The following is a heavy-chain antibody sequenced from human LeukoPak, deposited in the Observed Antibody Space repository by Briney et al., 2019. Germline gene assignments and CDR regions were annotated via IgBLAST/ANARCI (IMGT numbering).Heavy chain of an antibody. CDR1: GGSFSGYY. J-gene: IGHJ4*02. Sequence: SETLSLTCAVYGGSFSGYYWSWIRQPPGKGLEWIGEINHSGSTNYNPSLKSRVTISVDTSKNQFSLKLSSVTAADTAVYYCARGRYEGYCSSTSCYVIDYWGQGTLVTVSS. V-gene: IGHV4-34*01. CDR2: INHSGST. CDR3: ARGRYEGYCSSTSCYVIDY. D-gene: IGHD2-2*01.